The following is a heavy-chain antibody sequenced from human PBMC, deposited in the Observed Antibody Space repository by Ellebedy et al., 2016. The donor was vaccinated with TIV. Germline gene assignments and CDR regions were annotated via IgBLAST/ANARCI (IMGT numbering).Heavy chain of an antibody. D-gene: IGHD3-16*02. V-gene: IGHV1-18*04. CDR1: GYTFTNYC. Sequence: AASVKVSCKASGYTFTNYCLHWVRQAPGQGLEWMGWISAYNGNTNYAQKLQGRVTMTTDTSTSTAYMELRSLRSDDTAVYYCARDQGDDYVWGSYLDYWGQGTLVTVSS. CDR3: ARDQGDDYVWGSYLDY. J-gene: IGHJ4*02. CDR2: ISAYNGNT.